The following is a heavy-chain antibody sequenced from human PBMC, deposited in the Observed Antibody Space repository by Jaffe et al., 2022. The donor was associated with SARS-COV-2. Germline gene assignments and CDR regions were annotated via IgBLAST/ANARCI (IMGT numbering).Heavy chain of an antibody. CDR1: GFTVSSNY. Sequence: EVQLVESGGGLVQPGGSLRLSCAASGFTVSSNYMSWVRQAPGKGLEWVSVIYSGGSTYYADSVKGRFTISRDNSKNTLYLQMNSLRAEDTAVYYCARDCPHYYGSGSPVCMDVWGQGTTVTVSS. J-gene: IGHJ6*02. V-gene: IGHV3-66*02. D-gene: IGHD3-10*01. CDR2: IYSGGST. CDR3: ARDCPHYYGSGSPVCMDV.